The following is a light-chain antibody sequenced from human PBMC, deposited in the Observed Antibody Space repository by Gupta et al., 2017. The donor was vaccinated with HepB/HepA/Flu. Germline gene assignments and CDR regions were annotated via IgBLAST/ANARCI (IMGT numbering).Light chain of an antibody. CDR2: DAS. CDR1: QSVSGH. Sequence: IVLTQSPATLSVSPGGTATLSCTAGQSVSGHVAWYKQKPGQAPRLIIYDASTRAPGIPRRFSGSGSGTEFTLTISRLHAEDFVVYHCQQYDRWPWTFGQGTKVENK. V-gene: IGKV3-15*01. J-gene: IGKJ1*01. CDR3: QQYDRWPWT.